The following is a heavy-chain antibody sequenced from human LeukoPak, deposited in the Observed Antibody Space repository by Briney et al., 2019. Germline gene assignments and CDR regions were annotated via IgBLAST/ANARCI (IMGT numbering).Heavy chain of an antibody. J-gene: IGHJ5*02. Sequence: ASVKVSCKASGYTFTDYNMHWVRQAPGQGLECMGWINPNSGGTNYAQKFQDRVTMTRDTSISTAYMEVSGLTSDDTAVYYCARASPIAAPGTKWFDPWGQGTLVTVSS. CDR2: INPNSGGT. CDR3: ARASPIAAPGTKWFDP. V-gene: IGHV1-2*02. D-gene: IGHD6-13*01. CDR1: GYTFTDYN.